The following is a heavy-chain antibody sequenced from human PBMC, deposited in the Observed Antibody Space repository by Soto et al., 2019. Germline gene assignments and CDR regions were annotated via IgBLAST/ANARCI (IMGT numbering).Heavy chain of an antibody. CDR1: GFSFTNFA. D-gene: IGHD2-21*02. CDR2: IGASGDIT. CDR3: AKDDFTDRGDDYFDY. J-gene: IGHJ4*02. Sequence: PALSLRLSCAASGFSFTNFAMSWVRQAPGKGLEWVAGIGASGDITWYADSVKGRLSISRDNSKNTLYLQLNSLRFEDTAVYYCAKDDFTDRGDDYFDYWGPGTLVTVSS. V-gene: IGHV3-23*01.